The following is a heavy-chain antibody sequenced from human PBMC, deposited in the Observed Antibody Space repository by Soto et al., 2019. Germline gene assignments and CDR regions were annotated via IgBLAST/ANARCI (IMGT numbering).Heavy chain of an antibody. D-gene: IGHD7-27*01. V-gene: IGHV4-4*02. J-gene: IGHJ6*03. CDR2: IYHSGST. CDR1: SGSISSSNW. Sequence: QVQLQESGPGLVKPSGTLSLTCAVSSGSISSSNWWSWVRQPPGKGLEGIGEIYHSGSTNYNPSLKSRVTISVYKSKNQFALKLSAVTAADTAVYYCVRDAGELGIGRRYYYSYLDVWGKGTTVTVSS. CDR3: VRDAGELGIGRRYYYSYLDV.